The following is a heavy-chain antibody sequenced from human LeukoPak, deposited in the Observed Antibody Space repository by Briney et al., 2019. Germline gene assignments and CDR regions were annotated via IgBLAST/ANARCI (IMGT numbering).Heavy chain of an antibody. J-gene: IGHJ4*02. CDR2: IKKDGGET. V-gene: IGHV3-7*01. CDR3: ARDMGWQQFDQ. Sequence: PGVSLRLSCVASRFTFSNYWMTWVRQAPGKVLERVANIKKDGGETYYMESVKGRFTISRDNARNSLYLQMNSLTVEDTAVYYCARDMGWQQFDQWGQGTLVTVSS. D-gene: IGHD5-24*01. CDR1: RFTFSNYW.